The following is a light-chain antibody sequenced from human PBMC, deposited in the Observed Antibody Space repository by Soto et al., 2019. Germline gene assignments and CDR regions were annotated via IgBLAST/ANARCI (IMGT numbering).Light chain of an antibody. Sequence: DIHLTQSPSFLSASVGDRVTITCRASQSISSYLNWYQQKPGKAPKLLIYAASSLQSGVPSRFSGSGSGTDFTLTISSLQPEDFATYYCQQSYSTPTTFGQGTKVDIK. CDR3: QQSYSTPTT. CDR2: AAS. CDR1: QSISSY. J-gene: IGKJ1*01. V-gene: IGKV1-39*01.